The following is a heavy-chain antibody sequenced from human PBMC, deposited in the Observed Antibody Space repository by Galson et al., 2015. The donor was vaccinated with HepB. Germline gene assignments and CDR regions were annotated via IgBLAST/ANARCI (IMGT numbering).Heavy chain of an antibody. CDR2: ISYDGSNK. J-gene: IGHJ6*02. D-gene: IGHD4-17*01. CDR1: GFTFSSYG. V-gene: IGHV3-30*18. CDR3: AKTSLYGDSDYYYGMDV. Sequence: SLRLSCAASGFTFSSYGMHWVRQAPGKGLEWVAVISYDGSNKYYADSVKGRFTISRDNSKNTLYLQMNSLRAEDTAVYYCAKTSLYGDSDYYYGMDVWGQGTTVTVSS.